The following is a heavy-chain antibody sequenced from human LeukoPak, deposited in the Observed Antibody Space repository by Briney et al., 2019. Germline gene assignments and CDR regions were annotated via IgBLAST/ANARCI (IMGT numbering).Heavy chain of an antibody. CDR2: IYHSGST. CDR1: GYSISSGYY. CDR3: VRDRGLGRGFDP. J-gene: IGHJ5*02. Sequence: SETLSLTCTVSGYSISSGYYWGWIRPPPGKGLEWIGSIYHSGSTYYNPSLKSRVTISVDTSKNQFSLKLSSVTAADTAFYYCVRDRGLGRGFDPWGQGTLVTVSS. V-gene: IGHV4-38-2*02. D-gene: IGHD3-16*01.